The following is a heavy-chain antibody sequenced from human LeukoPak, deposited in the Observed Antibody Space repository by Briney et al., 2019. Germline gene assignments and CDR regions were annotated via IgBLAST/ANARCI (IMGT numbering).Heavy chain of an antibody. CDR1: GFTFSTYW. CDR3: ARNPRGTSPPDYFDC. Sequence: GGSLRLSCAASGFTFSTYWMHWVRRPPGKGLVWVSRINSDGSSAIYADSVKGRFTVFRDNAKNTLYLQMNSLRAEDTAVYYCARNPRGTSPPDYFDCWGQGTLVTVSS. CDR2: INSDGSSA. J-gene: IGHJ4*02. D-gene: IGHD3-16*01. V-gene: IGHV3-74*01.